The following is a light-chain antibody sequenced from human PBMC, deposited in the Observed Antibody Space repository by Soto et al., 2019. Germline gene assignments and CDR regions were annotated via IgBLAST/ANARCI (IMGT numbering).Light chain of an antibody. Sequence: EIVLTQSPGTLSLAPGESATLSCRASQSVSSSYLAWYQQKPGQAPRLLIYGASSRATGIPDRFSGSGSGTDFTLTISRLEPVDFAVYYCQQYGSSPPYTFGQGTKLEIK. CDR1: QSVSSSY. J-gene: IGKJ2*01. CDR3: QQYGSSPPYT. CDR2: GAS. V-gene: IGKV3-20*01.